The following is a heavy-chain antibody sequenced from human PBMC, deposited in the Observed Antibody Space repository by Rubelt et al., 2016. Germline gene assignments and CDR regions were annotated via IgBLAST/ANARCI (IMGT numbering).Heavy chain of an antibody. CDR1: GFTFSSYG. Sequence: QVQLVESGGGVVQPGRSLRLSCAASGFTFSSYGMHWVRQAPGQGLEWVSVIYSGGDTYYADSVKGRFTISRDNSKNTLYLQMNSLRAEDTAVYYWANSGQRTAVTKSFDYWGQGTLVTVSS. CDR2: IYSGGDT. J-gene: IGHJ4*02. D-gene: IGHD4-17*01. CDR3: ANSGQRTAVTKSFDY. V-gene: IGHV3-NL1*01.